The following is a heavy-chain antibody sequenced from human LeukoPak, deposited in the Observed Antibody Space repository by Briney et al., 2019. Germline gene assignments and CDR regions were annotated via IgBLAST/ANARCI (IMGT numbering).Heavy chain of an antibody. Sequence: ASVKVSCKASGYTFTSYDINWVRQATGQGLEWMGWMNPNSGNTGYAQKFQGRVTMTRNTSISTVYMELSSLRSEDTAVYYCARAITMVRGVPDDAFDIWGQGTMVTVSS. J-gene: IGHJ3*02. V-gene: IGHV1-8*01. CDR3: ARAITMVRGVPDDAFDI. CDR1: GYTFTSYD. CDR2: MNPNSGNT. D-gene: IGHD3-10*01.